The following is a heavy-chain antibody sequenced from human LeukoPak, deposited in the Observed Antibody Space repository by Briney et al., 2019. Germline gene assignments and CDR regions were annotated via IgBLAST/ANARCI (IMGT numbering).Heavy chain of an antibody. CDR1: GYIFSNYY. D-gene: IGHD4-23*01. Sequence: ASVTVSCKASGYIFSNYYLHWIRQAPGQGLEWMGMINPSGGSTRFAQKFQVRVTMTRETSTSTVSMELSRLRSEDTAVYYCARLGGTLRDDYWGQGTPVTVSS. J-gene: IGHJ4*02. CDR2: INPSGGST. CDR3: ARLGGTLRDDY. V-gene: IGHV1-46*01.